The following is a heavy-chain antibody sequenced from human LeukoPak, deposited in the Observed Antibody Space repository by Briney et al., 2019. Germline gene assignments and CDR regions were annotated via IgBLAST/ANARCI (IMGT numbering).Heavy chain of an antibody. J-gene: IGHJ4*02. V-gene: IGHV3-30*18. Sequence: GGSLRLSCAASGFTFSGSALHWVRQAPGKGLEWVAVISYDGGNQFYADSVKGRFTISRDNSKNTVYLQMDSLRPEDTAVYHCAKSGHSSSWYTDHWGQGTLVTVSS. D-gene: IGHD6-13*01. CDR1: GFTFSGSA. CDR3: AKSGHSSSWYTDH. CDR2: ISYDGGNQ.